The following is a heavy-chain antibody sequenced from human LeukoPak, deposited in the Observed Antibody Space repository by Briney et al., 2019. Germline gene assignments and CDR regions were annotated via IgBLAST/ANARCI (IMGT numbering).Heavy chain of an antibody. Sequence: GGSLRLSCAASGFTFSDYYMSWIRQAPGKGLEWVSYIRLNGSTIYYADSVKGRFTISRDNAKNSLYLQMNSLRAEDTAVYYCARRAGAYSHPYDYWGQGTLVTVSS. V-gene: IGHV3-11*01. CDR3: ARRAGAYSHPYDY. J-gene: IGHJ4*02. CDR2: IRLNGSTI. CDR1: GFTFSDYY. D-gene: IGHD4/OR15-4a*01.